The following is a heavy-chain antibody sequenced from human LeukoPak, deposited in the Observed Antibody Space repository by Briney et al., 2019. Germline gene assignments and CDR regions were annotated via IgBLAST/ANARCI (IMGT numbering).Heavy chain of an antibody. CDR3: ARDCDTSGNYYGWFDP. Sequence: GGSLRLSCTASGFTFNTYNFNWVRQAPGKGLEWISRIKYDGSSTTYADSVKGRFTISRDNAKNTLYLQMNSLRAEDTAVYYCARDCDTSGNYYGWFDPWGQGALVTVSS. D-gene: IGHD3-22*01. CDR1: GFTFNTYN. CDR2: IKYDGSST. J-gene: IGHJ5*02. V-gene: IGHV3-74*01.